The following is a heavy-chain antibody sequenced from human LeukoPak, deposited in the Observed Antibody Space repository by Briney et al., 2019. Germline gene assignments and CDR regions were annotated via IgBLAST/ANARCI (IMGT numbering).Heavy chain of an antibody. V-gene: IGHV3-30*02. CDR3: AKWSSVLHYYDSSLHFDY. CDR2: IRYDGSNK. Sequence: PGGSLRLSCAASGFTFSSYGMHWVRQAPGKGLEWVAFIRYDGSNKYYADSVKGRFTISRDNSKNTLYLQMNSPRAEDTAVYYCAKWSSVLHYYDSSLHFDYWGQGTLVTVSS. D-gene: IGHD3-22*01. J-gene: IGHJ4*02. CDR1: GFTFSSYG.